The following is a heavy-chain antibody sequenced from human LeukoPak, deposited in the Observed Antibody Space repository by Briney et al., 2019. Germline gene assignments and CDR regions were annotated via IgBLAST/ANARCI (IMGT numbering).Heavy chain of an antibody. Sequence: LTGGSLRLSCAASGFTFSSYAMSWVRQAPGKGLEWVSGISGSGPYTFYTDSVKGRFTISRDSSKNTLYLQMNSLRAEDTALYYCAKHGYCSGISCFFDFWGQGTPVTVSS. CDR3: AKHGYCSGISCFFDF. CDR1: GFTFSSYA. CDR2: ISGSGPYT. D-gene: IGHD2-2*03. V-gene: IGHV3-23*01. J-gene: IGHJ4*02.